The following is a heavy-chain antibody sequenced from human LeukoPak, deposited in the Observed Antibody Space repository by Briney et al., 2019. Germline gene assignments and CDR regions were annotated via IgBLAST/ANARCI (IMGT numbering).Heavy chain of an antibody. CDR2: ISAYNGNT. Sequence: ASVKVSCKASGYTFTSYGISWVRQAPGQGLEWMGWISAYNGNTNYAQKLQGRVTMTTDTSTSTAYMELRSLRSDDTAVYYCAREHNDYGDYGSPNYVDVWGKGTTVTVSS. CDR1: GYTFTSYG. CDR3: AREHNDYGDYGSPNYVDV. V-gene: IGHV1-18*01. J-gene: IGHJ6*03. D-gene: IGHD4-17*01.